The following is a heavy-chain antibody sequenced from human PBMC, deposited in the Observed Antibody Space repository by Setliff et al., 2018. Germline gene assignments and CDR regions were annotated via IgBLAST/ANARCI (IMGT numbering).Heavy chain of an antibody. D-gene: IGHD2-21*02. Sequence: SETLSLTCTVSGGSVNNSHDYWSWIRQPPGKGLEWTGYIYSSGSTYYNPSLKSRVSISVDTSKNQVSLKLNSVTATDTAVYYCARDLGHGGDSDYWGQGILVTVSS. CDR2: IYSSGST. CDR1: GGSVNNSHDY. J-gene: IGHJ4*02. CDR3: ARDLGHGGDSDY. V-gene: IGHV4-30-4*08.